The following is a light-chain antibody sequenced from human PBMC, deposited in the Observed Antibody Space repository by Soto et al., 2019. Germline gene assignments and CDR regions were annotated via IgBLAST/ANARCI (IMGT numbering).Light chain of an antibody. CDR1: SSDVGNCNC. J-gene: IGLJ1*01. CDR2: EVS. Sequence: QSALTQPASVSGSPGQSITISCTGASSDVGNCNCVSWYQQHPGKAPKLMIYEVSKRPSGVPDRFSGSKSGNTASLTISGLQTEDEADYYCCSYAGRYTYVFGTGTKDTVL. CDR3: CSYAGRYTYV. V-gene: IGLV2-11*01.